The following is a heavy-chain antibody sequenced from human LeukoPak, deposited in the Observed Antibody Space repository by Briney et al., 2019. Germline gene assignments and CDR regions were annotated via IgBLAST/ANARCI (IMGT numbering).Heavy chain of an antibody. Sequence: GGSLRLSCAASGFTFSSYGMHWVRQAPGKGLERVAVIWYDGSNKYYADSVKDRFTISRDNSTNTLYLQMNSLRAEDTAVYYCARDYDILTGSRYYYYGMDVWGQGTTVTVSS. CDR3: ARDYDILTGSRYYYYGMDV. CDR1: GFTFSSYG. CDR2: IWYDGSNK. J-gene: IGHJ6*02. V-gene: IGHV3-33*01. D-gene: IGHD3-9*01.